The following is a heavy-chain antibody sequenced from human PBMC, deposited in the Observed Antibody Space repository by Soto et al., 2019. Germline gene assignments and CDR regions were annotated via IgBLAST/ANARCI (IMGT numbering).Heavy chain of an antibody. D-gene: IGHD6-13*01. CDR2: INHSGST. V-gene: IGHV4-34*01. CDR3: ARGGRFKQQPSDY. CDR1: GGSFSGYY. Sequence: QVQLQQCGAGLLKPSETLSLTCAVYGGSFSGYYWSCLRQPPGKGLEWIGEINHSGSTNYNPSLKSRGTISVDTSTNQFSLKLRSVTAADTDVYYCARGGRFKQQPSDYLGQGTLVTVSS. J-gene: IGHJ4*02.